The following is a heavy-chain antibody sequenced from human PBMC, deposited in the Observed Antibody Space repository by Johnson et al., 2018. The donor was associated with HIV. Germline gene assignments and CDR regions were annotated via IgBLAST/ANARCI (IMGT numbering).Heavy chain of an antibody. D-gene: IGHD1-26*01. CDR1: GFTVSSNY. V-gene: IGHV3-66*04. Sequence: VQLVESGGGLVKPGGSLRLSCGASGFTVSSNYMSWVRQAPGKGLEWVSVIYSGGTISYADSVKGRFTISRDNAKNSLYLQMNSLRAEDTAVYYCARRYSGSYGAFDIWGQGTMVTVSS. CDR3: ARRYSGSYGAFDI. J-gene: IGHJ3*02. CDR2: IYSGGTI.